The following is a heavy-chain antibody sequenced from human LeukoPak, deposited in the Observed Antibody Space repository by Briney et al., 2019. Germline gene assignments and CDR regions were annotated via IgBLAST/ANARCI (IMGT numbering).Heavy chain of an antibody. CDR3: ARSKWSYPDHAFDI. J-gene: IGHJ3*02. CDR1: GFTFSTYA. D-gene: IGHD2-15*01. Sequence: GGFLRLSCAASGFTFSTYAMSWVRQAPGKGLEWVSDISGSGDSTHYADSVKGRFTISRDNSKNTLYLQMNSLRAEDTAVYYCARSKWSYPDHAFDIWGQGTMVTVSS. CDR2: ISGSGDST. V-gene: IGHV3-23*01.